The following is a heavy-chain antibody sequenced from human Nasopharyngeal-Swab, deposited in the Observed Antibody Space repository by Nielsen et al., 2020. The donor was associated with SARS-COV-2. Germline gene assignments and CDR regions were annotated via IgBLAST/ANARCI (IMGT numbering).Heavy chain of an antibody. CDR2: VSGSGSYV. CDR1: GFTFNTYS. J-gene: IGHJ6*03. CDR3: ARIGGRGSNLYYYMDV. Sequence: GASLKIFCAGSGFTFNTYSMIWVRQVPGEGLEWVSSVSGSGSYVYYADSVKGRFPISKDSAKKSLYLQMNSLRADDTGVYFRARIGGRGSNLYYYMDVWGTGTTVTVSS. V-gene: IGHV3-21*01. D-gene: IGHD1-26*01.